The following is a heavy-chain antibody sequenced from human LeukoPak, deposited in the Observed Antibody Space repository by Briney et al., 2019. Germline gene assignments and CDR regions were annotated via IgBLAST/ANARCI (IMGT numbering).Heavy chain of an antibody. D-gene: IGHD7-27*01. J-gene: IGHJ2*01. CDR3: ARQPNWGSPYWFFDL. Sequence: SETLSLTCIVSGGSISSNNYYWGWIRQPPGKGLEWIGNIYYSGSTYDNPSLKSRVTISVDTSKSQISLQLNSVTAADTAVYYCARQPNWGSPYWFFDLWGRGTLVTVSS. V-gene: IGHV4-39*01. CDR1: GGSISSNNYY. CDR2: IYYSGST.